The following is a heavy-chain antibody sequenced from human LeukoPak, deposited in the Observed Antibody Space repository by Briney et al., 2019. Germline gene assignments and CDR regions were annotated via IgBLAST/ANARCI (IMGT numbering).Heavy chain of an antibody. CDR2: IYYSGST. CDR3: ARFYCSGGSCYNNWFDP. CDR1: GGSISSYC. Sequence: SETLSLTCTVSGGSISSYCWSWIRQPPGKGLEWIGYIYYSGSTNYNPSLKSRVTISVDTSKNQFSLKLSSVTAADTAVYYCARFYCSGGSCYNNWFDPWGQGTLVTVSS. D-gene: IGHD2-15*01. J-gene: IGHJ5*02. V-gene: IGHV4-59*01.